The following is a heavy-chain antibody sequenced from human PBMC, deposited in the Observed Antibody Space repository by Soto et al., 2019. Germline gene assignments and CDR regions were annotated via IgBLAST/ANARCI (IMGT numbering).Heavy chain of an antibody. CDR2: ISSSSSYI. J-gene: IGHJ6*02. CDR3: ARARYGSGSARPYYDGMDV. V-gene: IGHV3-21*01. D-gene: IGHD3-10*01. CDR1: GFTFSSYS. Sequence: EVQLVESGGGLVKPGGSLRLSCAASGFTFSSYSMNWVRQAPGKGLEWVSSISSSSSYIYYADSVKGRFTISRDNAKKSLYLQMNNLRAEETAVYYCARARYGSGSARPYYDGMDVWGQGTTGTGSS.